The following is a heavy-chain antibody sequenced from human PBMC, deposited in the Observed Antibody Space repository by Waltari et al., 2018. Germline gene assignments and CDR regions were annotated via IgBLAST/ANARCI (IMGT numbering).Heavy chain of an antibody. CDR1: GFTFSSYA. J-gene: IGHJ4*02. CDR3: AKWGSYGSVYYFDY. Sequence: EVQLLESGGGLVQPGGSLRLSCAASGFTFSSYAMSGVRQAPGKGLEWVSAISGSGGSTYYADSVKCRFTISRDNSKNTLYLQMNSLRAEDTAVYYCAKWGSYGSVYYFDYWGQGTLVTVSS. V-gene: IGHV3-23*01. D-gene: IGHD3-10*01. CDR2: ISGSGGST.